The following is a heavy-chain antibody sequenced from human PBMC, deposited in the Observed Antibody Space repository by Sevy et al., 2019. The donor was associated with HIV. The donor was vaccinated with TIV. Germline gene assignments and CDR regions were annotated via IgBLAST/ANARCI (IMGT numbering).Heavy chain of an antibody. CDR1: GYSFTSYW. CDR3: ARRPYSSLFYYFDY. V-gene: IGHV5-51*01. Sequence: GESLKISCKGSGYSFTSYWIGWVRQMPGKGLEWMGIIYPGDSDTRYSPSLQGQVTISADRSISTAYLQWSSLKASDTAMYYCARRPYSSLFYYFDYWGQGTLVTVSS. J-gene: IGHJ4*02. CDR2: IYPGDSDT. D-gene: IGHD6-13*01.